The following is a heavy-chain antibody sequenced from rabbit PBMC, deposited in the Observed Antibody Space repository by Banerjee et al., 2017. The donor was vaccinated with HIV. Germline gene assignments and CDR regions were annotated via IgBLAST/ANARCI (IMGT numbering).Heavy chain of an antibody. CDR1: GFSFSSSYY. Sequence: QEQLEESGGGLVKPEGSLTLTCTASGFSFSSSYYMCWVRQAPGKGLEWIACISDGSSGSTYYANWVNGRFTISRSTSLNTVTLQMTSLTAADTATYFCARGVINYGGPLKRLALWGPGTLVTVS. CDR3: ARGVINYGGPLKRLAL. D-gene: IGHD3-3*01. J-gene: IGHJ3*01. CDR2: ISDGSSGST. V-gene: IGHV1S45*01.